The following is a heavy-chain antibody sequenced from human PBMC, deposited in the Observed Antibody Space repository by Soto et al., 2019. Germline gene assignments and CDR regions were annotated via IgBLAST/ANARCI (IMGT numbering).Heavy chain of an antibody. J-gene: IGHJ6*03. Sequence: GGSLRLSCAASGFPFSDYGMHWVRQAPGKGLEWVAVIWYDGNTKYYADSVKGRFTLSRDNSKNTLYVQMNSLRAEDTAVYYCARGGRYCSGGTCWNYMDVWGKGTTVTVSS. CDR1: GFPFSDYG. V-gene: IGHV3-33*01. CDR2: IWYDGNTK. CDR3: ARGGRYCSGGTCWNYMDV. D-gene: IGHD2-15*01.